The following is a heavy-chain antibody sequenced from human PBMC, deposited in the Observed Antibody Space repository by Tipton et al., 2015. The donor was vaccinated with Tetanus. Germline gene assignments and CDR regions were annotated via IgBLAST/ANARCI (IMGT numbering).Heavy chain of an antibody. CDR1: GYTFTGYY. V-gene: IGHV1-2*02. CDR2: INPNSGGT. D-gene: IGHD6-19*01. Sequence: QLVQSGAEVKKPGASVKVSCKASGYTFTGYYMHWVRQAPGQGLEWMGWINPNSGGTNYAQKFQGRVTMTRDTSISTAYMGLSRLRSDDTAVYYCAREIIAVADDYYYGMDVWGQGTTVTVSS. J-gene: IGHJ6*02. CDR3: AREIIAVADDYYYGMDV.